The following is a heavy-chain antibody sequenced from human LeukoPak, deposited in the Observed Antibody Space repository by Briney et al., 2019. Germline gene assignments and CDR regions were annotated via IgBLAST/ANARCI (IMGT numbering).Heavy chain of an antibody. V-gene: IGHV1-18*01. D-gene: IGHD2-21*02. CDR3: ARDLVRHCGGDCYSYYYGMDV. CDR1: GYTFTSYG. J-gene: IGHJ6*02. Sequence: ASVKVSCKASGYTFTSYGISWVRQAPGQGLEWMGWISAYNGNTNYAQKLQGRVTMTTDTSTSTAYMELRSLSSDDTAVYYCARDLVRHCGGDCYSYYYGMDVWGQGTTVTVSS. CDR2: ISAYNGNT.